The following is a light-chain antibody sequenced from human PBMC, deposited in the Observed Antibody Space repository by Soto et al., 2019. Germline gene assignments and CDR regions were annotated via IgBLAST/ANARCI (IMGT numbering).Light chain of an antibody. CDR3: STYTDKTYI. V-gene: IGLV2-14*01. CDR1: NIEVDAYKY. CDR2: EVS. J-gene: IGLJ1*01. Sequence: QSALAQPASVTGTPGQSITIACTTSNIEVDAYKYISWYRQHPGEAPKIIIYEVSNRPSGISNRFSGSKSGNTASLTISGLQTEDEAEYFCSTYTDKTYIFGSRTKVTVL.